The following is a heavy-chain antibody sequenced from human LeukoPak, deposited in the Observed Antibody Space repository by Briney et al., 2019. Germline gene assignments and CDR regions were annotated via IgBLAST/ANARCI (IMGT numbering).Heavy chain of an antibody. J-gene: IGHJ4*02. CDR2: IYYSGST. D-gene: IGHD5-12*01. CDR1: GGSISSYY. CDR3: ARVSGYDWESFYDY. V-gene: IGHV4-59*01. Sequence: SETLSLTCTVSGGSISSYYWSWIRQPPGKGLEWIGNIYYSGSTNYNPSLKSRVTISVDTSKNQFSLKLNSVTAADTAVYYCARVSGYDWESFYDYWGQGTLVTVSS.